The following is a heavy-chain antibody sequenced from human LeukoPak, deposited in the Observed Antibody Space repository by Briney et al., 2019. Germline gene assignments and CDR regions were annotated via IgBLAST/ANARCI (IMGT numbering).Heavy chain of an antibody. J-gene: IGHJ5*02. CDR2: SYSSGNT. D-gene: IGHD3-10*01. V-gene: IGHV4-39*01. CDR1: GASVRRSGYY. CDR3: ALNGSGRGAGSYYSWFDP. Sequence: PSETLSLTCTVSGASVRRSGYYWGWIRQPPGKGLEWIGSSYSSGNTYYNPSLKSRVTISVDTSKTQFSLKFTSVTAADTAVYYCALNGSGRGAGSYYSWFDPSGQGKLFTVSS.